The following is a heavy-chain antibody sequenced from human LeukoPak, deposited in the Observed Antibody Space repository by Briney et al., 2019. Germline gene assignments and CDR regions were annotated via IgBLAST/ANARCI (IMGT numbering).Heavy chain of an antibody. J-gene: IGHJ4*02. V-gene: IGHV4-34*01. CDR2: INHSGST. Sequence: PGKGLECIGEINHSGSTNYNPSLKSRVTISVDTSKNQFSLKLSSVTAADTAVYYCARALDYWGQGTLVTVSS. CDR3: ARALDY.